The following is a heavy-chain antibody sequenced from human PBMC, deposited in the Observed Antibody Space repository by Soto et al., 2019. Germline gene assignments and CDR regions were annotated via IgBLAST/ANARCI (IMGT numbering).Heavy chain of an antibody. J-gene: IGHJ4*02. D-gene: IGHD5-18*01. CDR3: AKYLFMAPEVTASHDY. CDR2: ISYDGSQT. Sequence: QVQLVESGGGVVQPGGSLSRSCAVSGFTFINCGMHWVRQTPGQGLEWVALISYDGSQTFYADSVKGRFTISRDNSRDTLYLQMNSLRVEDTALYYCAKYLFMAPEVTASHDYWGQGTLVTVSS. V-gene: IGHV3-30*18. CDR1: GFTFINCG.